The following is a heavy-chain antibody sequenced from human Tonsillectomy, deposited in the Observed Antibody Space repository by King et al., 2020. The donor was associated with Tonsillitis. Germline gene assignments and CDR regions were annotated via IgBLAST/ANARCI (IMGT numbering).Heavy chain of an antibody. Sequence: MQLQESGPGLVKPSETLSLTCTVSGGSISSSSYYWGWIRQPPGKGLDWIGSIYYGGSTYYSPSLKRRVTIAVDTSKNQFSLKLTSVTAADTAVYYCARHTPETTSDAFDIWGQGTMVSVSS. V-gene: IGHV4-39*01. CDR2: IYYGGST. CDR1: GGSISSSSYY. J-gene: IGHJ3*02. D-gene: IGHD2-15*01. CDR3: ARHTPETTSDAFDI.